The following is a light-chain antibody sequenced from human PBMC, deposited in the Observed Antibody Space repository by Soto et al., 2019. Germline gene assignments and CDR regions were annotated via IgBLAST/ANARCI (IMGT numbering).Light chain of an antibody. CDR2: DAS. CDR3: QHGSDWPPFT. Sequence: EIVLTQSPASLSLSPGERATLSCRASQSVNSNLAWYQHKPGQAPRLLIYDASNRATGIPPRFSGSGSGTDFTLTVSSLEPEDFAVYYCQHGSDWPPFTFGQGTRLE. J-gene: IGKJ5*01. V-gene: IGKV3-11*01. CDR1: QSVNSN.